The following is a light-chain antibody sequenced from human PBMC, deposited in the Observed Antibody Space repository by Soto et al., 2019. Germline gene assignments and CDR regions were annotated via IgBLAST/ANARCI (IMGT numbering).Light chain of an antibody. CDR3: QQTYSTPLT. CDR1: QSPDNY. CDR2: ARS. Sequence: DIQMTQSPSSLSASVGDRFTITCRASQSPDNYVNWYQQKPGKAPKLLIYARSTLQSGVPSRFSGGGSGTDFTLTISNLQPEDFATYFCQQTYSTPLTFGGGTKVDI. J-gene: IGKJ4*01. V-gene: IGKV1-39*01.